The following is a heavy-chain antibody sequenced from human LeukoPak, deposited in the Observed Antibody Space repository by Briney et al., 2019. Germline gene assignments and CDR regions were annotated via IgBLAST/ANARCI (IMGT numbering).Heavy chain of an antibody. V-gene: IGHV4-59*01. D-gene: IGHD2-8*01. CDR3: ARGYNGYLGWFDP. J-gene: IGHJ5*02. Sequence: SETLSLTCTVSGGSISNYYWIWIRQPPGEGLEWIGYISSTGSTDYNPSLKSRVTISVDTSKSQFSLKMSSVTAADTAVYYCARGYNGYLGWFDPWGQGTLVTVSS. CDR1: GGSISNYY. CDR2: ISSTGST.